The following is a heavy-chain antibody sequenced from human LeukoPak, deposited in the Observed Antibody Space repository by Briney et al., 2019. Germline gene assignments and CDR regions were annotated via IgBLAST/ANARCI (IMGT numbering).Heavy chain of an antibody. CDR3: ATTTYYYDSSGYVFDY. J-gene: IGHJ4*02. CDR2: IYTNETT. Sequence: SETLSLTCTVSGGSISSYYWSWIRQPAGKGLEWIGHIYTNETTNYNPSLKSRVTMSVDTSKNQFSLKLSSVTAADTAMYYCATTTYYYDSSGYVFDYWGQGTLVTVSS. V-gene: IGHV4-4*07. CDR1: GGSISSYY. D-gene: IGHD3-22*01.